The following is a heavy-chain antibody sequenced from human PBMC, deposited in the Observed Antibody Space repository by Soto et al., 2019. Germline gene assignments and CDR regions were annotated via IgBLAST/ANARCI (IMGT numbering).Heavy chain of an antibody. Sequence: ASVKVSCKASGYSFTSNGISWVRQAPGQGLEWMGWISAKNGNTNYAQKLQGRVTMTTDTSTSTAYMELRSLRSDDTAVYYCARDLRSLYYYDSSGYGYWGQGTLVTVSS. J-gene: IGHJ4*02. CDR3: ARDLRSLYYYDSSGYGY. CDR2: ISAKNGNT. V-gene: IGHV1-18*01. D-gene: IGHD3-22*01. CDR1: GYSFTSNG.